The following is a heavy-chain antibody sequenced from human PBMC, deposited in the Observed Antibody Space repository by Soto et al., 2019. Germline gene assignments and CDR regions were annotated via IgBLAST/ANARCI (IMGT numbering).Heavy chain of an antibody. D-gene: IGHD2-8*02. CDR3: AKLYCTSVTCDSWFDP. V-gene: IGHV5-10-1*01. J-gene: IGHJ5*02. Sequence: GESLQISCTGFGKTFTQFWISWVCEFLGHGLAWMGRIDPSDSNTKYSPSFQGHVSISVDKSISTAYLQWSSLKASDTAIYYCAKLYCTSVTCDSWFDPWGQGTLVSVS. CDR2: IDPSDSNT. CDR1: GKTFTQFW.